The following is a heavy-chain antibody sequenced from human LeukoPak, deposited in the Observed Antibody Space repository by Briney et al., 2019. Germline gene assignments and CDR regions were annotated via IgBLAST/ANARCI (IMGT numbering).Heavy chain of an antibody. CDR2: ISSSSSYI. Sequence: GGSLRLSCAASGFTFSSYSMNWVRQAPGKGLEWVSSISSSSSYIYYADSVKGRFTISRDNAKNSLYLQMNSLRAEDTAAYYCARASSGYNAFDIWGQGTMVTVSS. CDR1: GFTFSSYS. D-gene: IGHD3-22*01. CDR3: ARASSGYNAFDI. V-gene: IGHV3-21*01. J-gene: IGHJ3*02.